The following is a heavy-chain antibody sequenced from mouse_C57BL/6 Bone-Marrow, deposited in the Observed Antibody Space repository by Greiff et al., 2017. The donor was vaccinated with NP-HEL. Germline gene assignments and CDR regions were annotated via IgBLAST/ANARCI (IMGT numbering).Heavy chain of an antibody. CDR1: GFNIKDYY. CDR2: IDPEDGDT. J-gene: IGHJ1*03. CDR3: TTSYYYGSRYFDV. D-gene: IGHD1-1*01. Sequence: EVQLQQSGAELVRPGASVKLSCTASGFNIKDYYMHWVKQRPEQGLEWIGRIDPEDGDTEYAPKFQGKATMTADTSSNTAYLQLSSLTSEDTAVYYCTTSYYYGSRYFDVWGTGTTVTVSS. V-gene: IGHV14-1*01.